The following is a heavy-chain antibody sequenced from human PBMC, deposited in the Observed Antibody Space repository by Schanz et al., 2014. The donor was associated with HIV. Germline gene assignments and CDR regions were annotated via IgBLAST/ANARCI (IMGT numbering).Heavy chain of an antibody. D-gene: IGHD3-16*02. V-gene: IGHV1-69*06. CDR3: AKMEMAIVRWYYGMDV. CDR1: GGTFMTYA. Sequence: QVQLVQSGAEVQKPGSSVKVSCKASGGTFMTYAISWVRQAPGQGLEWMGGIIPVFGTTNYAQKFQGRVTITADKSTSTAYMELSSLRLEDTAVYYCAKMEMAIVRWYYGMDVWGQGTTVTVSS. J-gene: IGHJ6*02. CDR2: IIPVFGTT.